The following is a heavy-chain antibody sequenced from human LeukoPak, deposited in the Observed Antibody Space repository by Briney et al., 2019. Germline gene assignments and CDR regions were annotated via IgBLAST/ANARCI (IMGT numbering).Heavy chain of an antibody. V-gene: IGHV1-18*04. CDR2: ISAYNGNT. D-gene: IGHD2-15*01. CDR1: GYTFTSYG. Sequence: ASVKVSCKASGYTFTSYGISWVRQAPGQGLEWMGWISAYNGNTNYAQKLQGRVTMTTDTSTSTAYMELRSLRSDDTAVYYCARDKVHCSGGSCYAKYYFDYWGQGTLVTASS. CDR3: ARDKVHCSGGSCYAKYYFDY. J-gene: IGHJ4*02.